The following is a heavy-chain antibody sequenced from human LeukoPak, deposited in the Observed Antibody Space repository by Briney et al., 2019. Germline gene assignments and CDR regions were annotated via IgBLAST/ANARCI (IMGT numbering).Heavy chain of an antibody. Sequence: SETLSLTCIVSGGSISSTTYYWGWIRQPPGKGLEWIGSIYYTGSTCYNPSLKGRVPLSADTSKNQFSLKLTSVTAADTAVYYCARDRACSNGICSYFDYWGQGTVVTVSS. V-gene: IGHV4-39*01. CDR1: GGSISSTTYY. CDR2: IYYTGST. J-gene: IGHJ4*02. CDR3: ARDRACSNGICSYFDY. D-gene: IGHD2-8*01.